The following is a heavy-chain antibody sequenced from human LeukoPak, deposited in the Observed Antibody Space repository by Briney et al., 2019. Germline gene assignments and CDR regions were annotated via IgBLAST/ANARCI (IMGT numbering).Heavy chain of an antibody. CDR3: ARVMQQLAVNWFDP. J-gene: IGHJ5*02. CDR1: GGTFSSYA. Sequence: SVKVSCKASGGTFSSYAISWVRQAPGQGLEWMGRIIPILGIANYAQKFQGRVTINADKSTSTAYMELSSLRSEDTAVYYCARVMQQLAVNWFDPWGQGTLVTVSS. D-gene: IGHD6-13*01. V-gene: IGHV1-69*04. CDR2: IIPILGIA.